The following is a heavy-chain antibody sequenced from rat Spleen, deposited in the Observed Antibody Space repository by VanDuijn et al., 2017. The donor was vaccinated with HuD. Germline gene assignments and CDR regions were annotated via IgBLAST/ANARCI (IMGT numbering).Heavy chain of an antibody. V-gene: IGHV2-43*01. D-gene: IGHD1-9*01. CDR1: GFSLTRYH. CDR3: ARARTYYGYNSYYFDY. Sequence: QVQLKESGPGLVQPSQTLSLTCTVSGFSLTRYHVSWVRQPPGRGLEWMGVMWTGGITAYNSILKSRLSISRDTSKRQVFLKMNSLQTEDTATYYCARARTYYGYNSYYFDYWGQGVMVTVSS. CDR2: MWTGGIT. J-gene: IGHJ2*01.